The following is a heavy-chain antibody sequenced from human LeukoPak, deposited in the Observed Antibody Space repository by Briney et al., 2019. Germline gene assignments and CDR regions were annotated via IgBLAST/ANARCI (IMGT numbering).Heavy chain of an antibody. D-gene: IGHD1-26*01. Sequence: GGSLRLSCLTSGFTLSTNAMSWVRQAPGKGLEWISGISGSGASTYYADSVKGRFTTSRDDSRNTLYLHMNSLRGDDTAVYYCAKDVGKWESLHFFDYWGQGTLVTVSS. J-gene: IGHJ4*02. CDR1: GFTLSTNA. V-gene: IGHV3-23*01. CDR3: AKDVGKWESLHFFDY. CDR2: ISGSGAST.